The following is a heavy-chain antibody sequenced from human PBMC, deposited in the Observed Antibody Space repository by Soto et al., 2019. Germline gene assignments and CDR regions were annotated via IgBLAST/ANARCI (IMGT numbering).Heavy chain of an antibody. Sequence: GGSLRLSCAASAFTLSKFVMHWVRQAPGRGLEWVAVTSNDGSNTFYADSVKGRFTISRDNSKNTVYLQMNSLRTEDTAVYYCARGNLDVWGQGTTVTVSS. CDR2: TSNDGSNT. J-gene: IGHJ6*02. CDR1: AFTLSKFV. V-gene: IGHV3-30-3*01. D-gene: IGHD1-7*01. CDR3: ARGNLDV.